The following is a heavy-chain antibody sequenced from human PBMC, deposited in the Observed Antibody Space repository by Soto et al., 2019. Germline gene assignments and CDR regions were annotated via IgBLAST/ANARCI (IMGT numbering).Heavy chain of an antibody. Sequence: QVQLVESGGGLVKPGGSLRLSCAASGFTFSDYYMSWIRQAPGKGLEWVSYISSGSTIYYADSVKGRFTISRDNAKNSLYLQMNSLRAEDTAVYYCARGYCSGGSCYSRPYYYYGMDVWGQGTTVTVSS. V-gene: IGHV3-11*01. D-gene: IGHD2-15*01. J-gene: IGHJ6*02. CDR3: ARGYCSGGSCYSRPYYYYGMDV. CDR2: ISSGSTI. CDR1: GFTFSDYY.